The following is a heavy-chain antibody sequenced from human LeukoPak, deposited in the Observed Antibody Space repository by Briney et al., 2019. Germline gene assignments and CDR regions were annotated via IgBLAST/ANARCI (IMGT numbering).Heavy chain of an antibody. J-gene: IGHJ6*02. CDR3: ARRADVVGAYMDV. V-gene: IGHV3-30*03. D-gene: IGHD1-26*01. CDR2: ISYDGSNK. Sequence: GGSLRLSCAASGFTFSSYGMHWVRQAPGKGLEWVAVISYDGSNKYYADSVKGRFTISRDNSKSTLYLQMNSLRVEDTAVYYCARRADVVGAYMDVWGQGTPVTVSS. CDR1: GFTFSSYG.